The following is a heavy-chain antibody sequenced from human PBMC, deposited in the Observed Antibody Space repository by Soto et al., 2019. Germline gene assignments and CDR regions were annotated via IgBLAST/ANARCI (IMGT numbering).Heavy chain of an antibody. Sequence: QVQLAQSGAEVKKPGASVKVSCKASGYTFTSYGISWVRQAPGQGLEWMGWISAYNGNTNYAQKLQGRVTMTTDTSTSTAYMELRSLRSDDTAVYYCARDYCSGGSCYFDAFDIWGQGTMVTVSS. CDR2: ISAYNGNT. D-gene: IGHD2-15*01. CDR1: GYTFTSYG. J-gene: IGHJ3*02. CDR3: ARDYCSGGSCYFDAFDI. V-gene: IGHV1-18*01.